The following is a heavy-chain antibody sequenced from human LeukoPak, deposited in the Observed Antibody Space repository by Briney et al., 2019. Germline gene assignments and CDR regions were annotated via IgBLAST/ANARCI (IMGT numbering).Heavy chain of an antibody. D-gene: IGHD6-13*01. V-gene: IGHV5-10-1*01. CDR2: TDPRDSYT. CDR1: GYSFTTYW. Sequence: GESLKISCKTSGYSFTTYWISWVRLVPGKGLEWMGRTDPRDSYTNYSPSFEGHVTISTDKSISTAYLQWTSLRASDTAIYYCALGGYSSSWYSWFDPWGQEPWSPSPQ. CDR3: ALGGYSSSWYSWFDP. J-gene: IGHJ5*02.